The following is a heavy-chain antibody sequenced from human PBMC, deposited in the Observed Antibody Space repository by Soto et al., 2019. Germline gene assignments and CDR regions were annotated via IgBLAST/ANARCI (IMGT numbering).Heavy chain of an antibody. D-gene: IGHD6-25*01. CDR1: GGTFSSYA. Sequence: GASVKVSCKASGGTFSSYAISWVRQAPGQGLEWMGGIIPIFGTANYAQKFQGRVTITADESTSTAYMELSSLRSEDTAVYYCAPLLEQRSPNNWFDPWGQGTLVTVSS. J-gene: IGHJ5*02. V-gene: IGHV1-69*13. CDR2: IIPIFGTA. CDR3: APLLEQRSPNNWFDP.